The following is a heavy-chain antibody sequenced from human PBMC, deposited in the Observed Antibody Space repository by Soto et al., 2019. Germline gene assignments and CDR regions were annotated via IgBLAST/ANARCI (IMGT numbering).Heavy chain of an antibody. V-gene: IGHV3-30*03. Sequence: PGGSLRLSCAVSGSIFSSYGMHWVRQAPGKGLEWVAVTSYDGRNSNYADSVRGRFTISRDNSKNTLYLEMNSLRAEDTAVYYCARESRGYEKIHYYGMDVWGQGTTVTVSS. J-gene: IGHJ6*02. CDR2: TSYDGRNS. CDR3: ARESRGYEKIHYYGMDV. D-gene: IGHD3-10*01. CDR1: GSIFSSYG.